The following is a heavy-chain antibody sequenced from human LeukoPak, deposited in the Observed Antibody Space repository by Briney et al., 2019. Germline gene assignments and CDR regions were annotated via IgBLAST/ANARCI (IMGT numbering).Heavy chain of an antibody. Sequence: GESLKISCKGSGYSFTSYWIGWVRQAPGQGLEWMGWINPNSGGTNYAQKFQGRVTMTRDTSISTAYMELSRLRSDDTAVYYCAREHQYYDILTGYYRDGSFDYWGQGTLVTVSS. CDR1: GYSFTSYW. D-gene: IGHD3-9*01. CDR3: AREHQYYDILTGYYRDGSFDY. CDR2: INPNSGGT. V-gene: IGHV1-2*02. J-gene: IGHJ4*02.